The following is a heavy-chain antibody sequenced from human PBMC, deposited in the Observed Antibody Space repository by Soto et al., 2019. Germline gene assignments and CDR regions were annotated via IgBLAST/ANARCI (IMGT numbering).Heavy chain of an antibody. V-gene: IGHV4-4*02. Sequence: QVRLQGSGPGLVAPSGTLYLTCAVSGGSINSSNWWSWVRQSPGKGLEWMGEIYQSGSTKYNPSFSSRFTVSIDKSKSQFSLKVTSVTAADSAVYDCARRYFYENQGVFDVWDQGTKVTVSS. CDR1: GGSINSSNW. CDR3: ARRYFYENQGVFDV. D-gene: IGHD3-22*01. CDR2: IYQSGST. J-gene: IGHJ3*01.